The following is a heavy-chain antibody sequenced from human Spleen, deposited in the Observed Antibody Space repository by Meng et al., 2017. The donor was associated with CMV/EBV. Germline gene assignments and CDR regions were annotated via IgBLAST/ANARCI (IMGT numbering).Heavy chain of an antibody. CDR1: GFTFSSYA. CDR2: ISYDGSNK. V-gene: IGHV3-30-3*01. Sequence: EGSLRLSCAASGFTFSSYAMHWVRQAPGKGLEWVAVISYDGSNKYYADSVKGRFTISRDNSKNTLYLQMNSLRAEDTAVYYCARGYSYGSLDYWGQGTLVTVSS. CDR3: ARGYSYGSLDY. D-gene: IGHD5-18*01. J-gene: IGHJ4*02.